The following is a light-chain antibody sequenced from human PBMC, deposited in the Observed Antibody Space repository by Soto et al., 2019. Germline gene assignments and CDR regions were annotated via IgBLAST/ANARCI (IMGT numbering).Light chain of an antibody. CDR2: AAS. CDR1: QTVKTY. Sequence: IQMTQSPSSQSGSIGDRVTSTYRGSQTVKTYLHWYQQKPGKAPKLLIYAASNLPSGVPSRFSGSGSGTNFTLSLNSLQPEDFATYYCQQSYSTPGTFGQGTKVDIK. J-gene: IGKJ1*01. CDR3: QQSYSTPGT. V-gene: IGKV1-39*01.